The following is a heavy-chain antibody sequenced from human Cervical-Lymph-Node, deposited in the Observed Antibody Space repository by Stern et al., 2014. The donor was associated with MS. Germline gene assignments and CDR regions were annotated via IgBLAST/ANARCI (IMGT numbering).Heavy chain of an antibody. CDR2: LFPVFGTP. V-gene: IGHV1-69*01. CDR1: GGTFSKFP. D-gene: IGHD6-13*01. J-gene: IGHJ5*02. CDR3: ALSSETSDRWYSLGYDL. Sequence: VQLVESGAEVTKPWSSVKVSCKASGGTFSKFPSSWVRQAPGQGLEWMGGLFPVFGTPTYAQEFRRWVTIPADVSTSTVYMELSSLRSDDTAVYYCALSSETSDRWYSLGYDLWGQGTLVTVSS.